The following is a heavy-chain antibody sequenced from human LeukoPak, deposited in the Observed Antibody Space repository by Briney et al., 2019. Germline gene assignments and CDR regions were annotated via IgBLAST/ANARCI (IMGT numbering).Heavy chain of an antibody. CDR2: IYHSGST. V-gene: IGHV4-4*02. D-gene: IGHD6-19*01. CDR1: GGSISSSNW. CDR3: VRDPKSAVAADWFDP. Sequence: PSGTLSLTCAVSGGSISSSNWWSWVRQPPGKGLEWIGEIYHSGSTNYNPSLKSRVTISVDKSKNQFSLRLDSMTAADTAVYYCVRDPKSAVAADWFDPWGQGTLVTVSS. J-gene: IGHJ5*02.